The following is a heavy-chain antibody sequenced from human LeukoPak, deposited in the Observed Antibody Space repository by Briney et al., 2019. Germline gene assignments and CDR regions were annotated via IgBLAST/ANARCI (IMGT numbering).Heavy chain of an antibody. CDR1: GFTFSSYW. D-gene: IGHD3-10*01. CDR3: VRLELLWFGESIRGFDY. J-gene: IGHJ4*02. V-gene: IGHV3-7*01. Sequence: GGSLRLSCAASGFTFSSYWMSWVRQAPGKGLEWVANIKQDGSEKYYVDSVKGRFTISRDNAKNSLYLQMNSLRAEDTAVYYCVRLELLWFGESIRGFDYWGQGALVTVSS. CDR2: IKQDGSEK.